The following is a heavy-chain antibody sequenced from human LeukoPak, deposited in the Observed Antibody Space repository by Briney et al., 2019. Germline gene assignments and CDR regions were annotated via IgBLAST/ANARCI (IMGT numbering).Heavy chain of an antibody. J-gene: IGHJ4*02. D-gene: IGHD6-25*01. CDR3: AKFRGSEKTAIDC. Sequence: ASVKVSCKASGYPFTTYDMHWVRQAPGQRLDWMGWSSAGNGNTKYSQEFQGRVTITTDTSARTAYMVLSSLRAEDTAVYYCAKFRGSEKTAIDCWGQGTLVTVSS. CDR2: SSAGNGNT. CDR1: GYPFTTYD. V-gene: IGHV1-3*02.